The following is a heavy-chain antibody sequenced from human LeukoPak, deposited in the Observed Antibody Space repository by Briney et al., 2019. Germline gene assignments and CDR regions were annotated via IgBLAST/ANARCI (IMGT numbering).Heavy chain of an antibody. Sequence: GGSLRLSCSASGFTFSAYWXTWVRQAXXXXXXXXXNXXEDGTEKNYVDSVKGRFTISRDSAKNSMHLQMNSLRAEDTAVYYCARPGIAGAGTAYSDYWGQGTLVTVSS. CDR2: XXEDGTEK. J-gene: IGHJ4*02. CDR3: ARPGIAGAGTAYSDY. V-gene: IGHV3-7*01. D-gene: IGHD6-13*01. CDR1: GFTFSAYW.